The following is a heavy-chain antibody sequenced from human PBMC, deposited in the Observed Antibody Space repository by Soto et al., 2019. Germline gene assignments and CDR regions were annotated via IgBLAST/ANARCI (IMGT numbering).Heavy chain of an antibody. Sequence: QVPLVQSGAEVKKPGASVKVSCKASGYTFTSYGISWVRQAPGQGREWMGWISTYHGNTNYAQKLQGRVTMTTDTSTSTAYMELRSLRSDDTAVYYCARDPSIAADNPVDYWGHGTLVTVTS. V-gene: IGHV1-18*01. CDR2: ISTYHGNT. D-gene: IGHD6-13*01. CDR3: ARDPSIAADNPVDY. CDR1: GYTFTSYG. J-gene: IGHJ4*01.